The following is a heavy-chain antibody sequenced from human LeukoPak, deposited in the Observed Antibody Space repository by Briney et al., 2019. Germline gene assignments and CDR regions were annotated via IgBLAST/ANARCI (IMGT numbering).Heavy chain of an antibody. CDR3: ARDMVRGNWFDP. CDR1: GGSIISYY. J-gene: IGHJ5*02. CDR2: IYTSGST. V-gene: IGHV4-4*07. D-gene: IGHD3-10*01. Sequence: PSETLSLTCTVSGGSIISYYWSSIRQPAGKGLEWIGRIYTSGSTNYNPSLKSRVTMSVDTSKNQFSLKLSSVTAADTAVYYCARDMVRGNWFDPWGQGTLVTVSS.